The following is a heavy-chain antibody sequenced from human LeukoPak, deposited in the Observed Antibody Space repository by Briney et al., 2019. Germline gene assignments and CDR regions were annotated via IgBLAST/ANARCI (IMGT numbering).Heavy chain of an antibody. CDR1: GGSISSSSYY. V-gene: IGHV4-39*01. CDR2: IYYSGST. D-gene: IGHD5-12*01. J-gene: IGHJ4*02. CDR3: ARAVDIVATIDY. Sequence: SETLSLTCTVSGGSISSSSYYWGWIRQPPGKGLEWIGSIYYSGSTYYNPSLKSRVTISVDTSKNQFSLKLSSVTAADTAVYYRARAVDIVATIDYWGQGTLVTVSS.